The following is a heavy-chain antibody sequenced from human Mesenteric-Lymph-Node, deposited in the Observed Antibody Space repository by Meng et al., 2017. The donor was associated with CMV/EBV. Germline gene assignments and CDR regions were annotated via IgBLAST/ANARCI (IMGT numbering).Heavy chain of an antibody. CDR2: INQDGGDK. Sequence: GGSLRLSCAASGFTFSDNWMSWVRQAPGTGLEWVANINQDGGDKYYVDSVKGRFTISRDNAKNSLYLQMNSLRAEDTAVYYCAREDSSSWYGDYYYGMDVWGQGTTVTVSS. D-gene: IGHD6-13*01. CDR1: GFTFSDNW. V-gene: IGHV3-7*01. J-gene: IGHJ6*02. CDR3: AREDSSSWYGDYYYGMDV.